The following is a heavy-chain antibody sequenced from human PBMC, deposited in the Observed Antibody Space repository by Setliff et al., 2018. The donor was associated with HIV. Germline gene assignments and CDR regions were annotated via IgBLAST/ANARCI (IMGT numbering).Heavy chain of an antibody. V-gene: IGHV1-69*13. CDR2: IIPIFGTA. Sequence: SVKVSCKASEGTFSSYAISWVRQAPGQGLEWMGGIIPIFGTANYAQKFQGRVTITADESTSTAYMELSSLRSEDTAVYYCARDKGGLGIGGYYYYYMDVWGKGTTVTVSS. CDR3: ARDKGGLGIGGYYYYYMDV. CDR1: EGTFSSYA. D-gene: IGHD7-27*01. J-gene: IGHJ6*03.